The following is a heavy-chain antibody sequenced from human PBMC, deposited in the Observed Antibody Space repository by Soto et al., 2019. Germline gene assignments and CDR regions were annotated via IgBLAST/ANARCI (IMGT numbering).Heavy chain of an antibody. Sequence: EVQLVESGGGLVKPGGSLRLSCAASGFTFSSYSMNWVRQAPGKGLEWVSSISSSSSYIYYADSVKGRFTISRDNAKNSLYLQMNSLRAEDTAVYYCARDDRLDYGDRPNNWYFDLWGRGTLVTVSS. CDR3: ARDDRLDYGDRPNNWYFDL. CDR2: ISSSSSYI. V-gene: IGHV3-21*01. D-gene: IGHD4-17*01. J-gene: IGHJ2*01. CDR1: GFTFSSYS.